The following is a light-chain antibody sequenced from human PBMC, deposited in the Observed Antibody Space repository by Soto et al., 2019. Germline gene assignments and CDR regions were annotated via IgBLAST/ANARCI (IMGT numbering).Light chain of an antibody. CDR1: QSVSRTY. Sequence: EIVLTQSPGTLSLSPGERPTLSCRASQSVSRTYLAWYQQKPVQAPRLLIYATSSRATGIPDRFSCSGSGTDFTLTISRLEPEDFAVYYCQQYGRSGTFGLGTKVDI. CDR3: QQYGRSGT. CDR2: ATS. V-gene: IGKV3-20*01. J-gene: IGKJ1*01.